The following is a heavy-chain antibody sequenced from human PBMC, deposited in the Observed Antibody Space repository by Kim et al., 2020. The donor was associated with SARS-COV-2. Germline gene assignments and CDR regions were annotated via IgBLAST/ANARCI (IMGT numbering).Heavy chain of an antibody. CDR1: GGSISSGGYY. V-gene: IGHV4-31*03. J-gene: IGHJ3*02. CDR3: ARGIVVVPARPNAFDI. D-gene: IGHD2-2*01. CDR2: IYYSGST. Sequence: SETLSLTCTVSGGSISSGGYYWSWIRQHPGKGLEWIGYIYYSGSTYYNPSLKSRVTISVDTSKNQFSLKLSSVTAADTAVYYCARGIVVVPARPNAFDIWGQGTMVTVSS.